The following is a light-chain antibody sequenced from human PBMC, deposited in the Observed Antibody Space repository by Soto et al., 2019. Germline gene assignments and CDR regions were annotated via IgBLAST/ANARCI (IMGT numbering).Light chain of an antibody. CDR2: EGN. CDR3: CSYAGSGTFV. CDR1: SNDVGTYNL. J-gene: IGLJ1*01. V-gene: IGLV2-23*01. Sequence: QSALTQPASVSGSPGQSITISCTGTSNDVGTYNLVSWYQQHPGKAPKVMIYEGNKRPSGVSDRFSASKSGNTASLTISGRQAEDEADFYCCSYAGSGTFVFGTGTKVTVL.